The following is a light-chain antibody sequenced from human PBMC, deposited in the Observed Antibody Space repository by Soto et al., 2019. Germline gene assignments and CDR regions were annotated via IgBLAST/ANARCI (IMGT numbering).Light chain of an antibody. CDR2: EVS. CDR3: ASYTGSDTLV. V-gene: IGLV2-8*01. CDR1: SSDVGGYNY. Sequence: QSALTQPPSASGSPGQSVTISCTGTSSDVGGYNYVSWYQQHPGKAPKLMIYEVSKRPSGVPDRLSSSKSGNTASLTVSGLQVEDEADYYCASYTGSDTLVFGGGTKLTVL. J-gene: IGLJ2*01.